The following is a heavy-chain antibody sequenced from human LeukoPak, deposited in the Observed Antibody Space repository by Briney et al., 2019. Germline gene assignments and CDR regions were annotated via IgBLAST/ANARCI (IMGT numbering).Heavy chain of an antibody. Sequence: PGGALRLSCAASGFTFDDYTMHWVRQAPGKGLEWVSLISWDGGSTYYADSVKGRFTISRDNSKNSLYLQMNSLRTEDTALYYCAKNGQLPYGGYYYYYMDVWGKGTTVTISS. V-gene: IGHV3-43*01. CDR1: GFTFDDYT. J-gene: IGHJ6*03. CDR3: AKNGQLPYGGYYYYYMDV. D-gene: IGHD2-2*02. CDR2: ISWDGGST.